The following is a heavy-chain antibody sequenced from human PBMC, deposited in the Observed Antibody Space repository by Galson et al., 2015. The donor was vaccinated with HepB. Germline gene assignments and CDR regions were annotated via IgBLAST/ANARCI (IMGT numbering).Heavy chain of an antibody. CDR3: ARVEQPLVRVGAFDY. D-gene: IGHD6-13*01. CDR1: GGTFSNYA. J-gene: IGHJ4*02. V-gene: IGHV1-69*13. Sequence: SVKVSCKASGGTFSNYAISWVRQAPGQGLEWMGGIIPIFSTTNYAQKFQGRVTITADESTSTAYMELSSLRSEDTAVYYCARVEQPLVRVGAFDYWGQGTLVTVSS. CDR2: IIPIFSTT.